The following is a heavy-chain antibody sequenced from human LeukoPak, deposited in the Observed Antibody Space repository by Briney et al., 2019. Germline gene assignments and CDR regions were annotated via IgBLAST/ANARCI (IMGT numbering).Heavy chain of an antibody. CDR3: AKVYILRYFGWSRYGMDV. CDR1: GYTFSDYY. J-gene: IGHJ6*02. CDR2: VNPNSGGT. D-gene: IGHD3-9*01. V-gene: IGHV1-2*02. Sequence: GASVKVSCTASGYTFSDYYIHWGRQAPGHGLEWMGCVNPNSGGTNYAQNFQGRVSMTRDTSISTAYLELRRLISDDTAVYYCAKVYILRYFGWSRYGMDVWGQGTTVTVSS.